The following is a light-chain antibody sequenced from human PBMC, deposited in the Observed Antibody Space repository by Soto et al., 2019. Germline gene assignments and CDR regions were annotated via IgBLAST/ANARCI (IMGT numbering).Light chain of an antibody. CDR1: QSVSNNY. Sequence: EMVLTQSPGTLSLSPGERATLSCRASQSVSNNYLAWYQQKPGQAPRLLIYGASSRATGIPDRFSGSGSGTDFTFTISRLEPEDFAVYYCQQYGRSPSTFGGGTKVEIK. CDR2: GAS. CDR3: QQYGRSPST. V-gene: IGKV3-20*01. J-gene: IGKJ4*01.